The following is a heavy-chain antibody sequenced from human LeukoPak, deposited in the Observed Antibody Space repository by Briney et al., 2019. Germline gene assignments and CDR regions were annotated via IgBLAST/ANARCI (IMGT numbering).Heavy chain of an antibody. Sequence: ASVKVSCKASGYTFTGYYMHWVRQAPGQGLEWTGWINPNSGATNYAQKFQGRVTMTRDTSISTAYMELTRLISDDTAVYFCARDNSDFLFDPWGQGTLVTVSS. CDR1: GYTFTGYY. CDR2: INPNSGAT. D-gene: IGHD3/OR15-3a*01. J-gene: IGHJ5*02. CDR3: ARDNSDFLFDP. V-gene: IGHV1-2*02.